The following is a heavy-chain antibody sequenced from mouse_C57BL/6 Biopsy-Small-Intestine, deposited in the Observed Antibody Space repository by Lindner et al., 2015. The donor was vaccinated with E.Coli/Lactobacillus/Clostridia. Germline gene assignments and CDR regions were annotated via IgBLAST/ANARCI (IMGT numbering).Heavy chain of an antibody. CDR3: AGDGGQSLAFDY. CDR1: GYTFTGYY. CDR2: INTARGGT. J-gene: IGHJ4*01. Sequence: SVKVSCKASGYTFTGYYMHWVRQAPGQGPEWMGWINTARGGTSYSQKFQGRATLTRDTSSSTVYMELSSLRSDDTALYYCAGDGGQSLAFDYWGQGTLVTVSS. V-gene: IGHV1-19*01. D-gene: IGHD2-3*01.